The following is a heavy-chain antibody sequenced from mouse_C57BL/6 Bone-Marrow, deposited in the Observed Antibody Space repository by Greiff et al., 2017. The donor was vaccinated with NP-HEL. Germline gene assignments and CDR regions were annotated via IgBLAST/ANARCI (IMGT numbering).Heavy chain of an antibody. V-gene: IGHV1-18*01. CDR2: INPNNGGT. CDR1: GYTFTDYN. CDR3: ARAGRLRRIEYYAMDY. D-gene: IGHD2-2*01. Sequence: EVQLQQSGPELVKPGASVKIPCKASGYTFTDYNMDWVKQSHGKSLEWIGDINPNNGGTIYNQKFKGKATLTVDKSSSTAYMELRSLTSEDTAVYYCARAGRLRRIEYYAMDYWGQGTSVTVSS. J-gene: IGHJ4*01.